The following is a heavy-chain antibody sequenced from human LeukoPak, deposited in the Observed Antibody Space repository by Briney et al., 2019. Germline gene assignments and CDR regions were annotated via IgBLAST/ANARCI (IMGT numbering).Heavy chain of an antibody. J-gene: IGHJ5*01. D-gene: IGHD6-19*01. CDR1: GFTFSGYW. Sequence: PGGSLRLSCAASGFTFSGYWMHWVRQGPGKGLVCVSRINSDGYSITYADSVKGRFTISRDNAKNTLYLQMNSLIAEDTAVYFCTRAGYSSGFDSWGQGTLVTVSS. CDR2: INSDGYSI. CDR3: TRAGYSSGFDS. V-gene: IGHV3-74*03.